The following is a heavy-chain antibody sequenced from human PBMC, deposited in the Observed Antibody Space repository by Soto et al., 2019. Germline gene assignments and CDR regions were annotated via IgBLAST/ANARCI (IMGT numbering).Heavy chain of an antibody. CDR1: GFTFSSYG. J-gene: IGHJ4*02. D-gene: IGHD5-12*01. Sequence: PGGSLRLSCAASGFTFSSYGMHWVRQAPGKGLEWVAVISYDGSKKYYAGSVKGRFTISRDNSKNTLCLQMNSLRAEDTAVYYCAKDHNMAKMGVCDYWGQGTLVTVSS. V-gene: IGHV3-30*18. CDR2: ISYDGSKK. CDR3: AKDHNMAKMGVCDY.